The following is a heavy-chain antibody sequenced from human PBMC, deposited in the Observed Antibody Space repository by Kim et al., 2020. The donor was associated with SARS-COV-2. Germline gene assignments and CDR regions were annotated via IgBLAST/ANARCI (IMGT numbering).Heavy chain of an antibody. CDR3: AMYQLLYSGMDV. Sequence: RYSPSFQGQVTISADKSISTAYLQWSSLKASDTAMYYCAMYQLLYSGMDVWGQGTTVTVSS. D-gene: IGHD2-2*02. J-gene: IGHJ6*02. V-gene: IGHV5-51*01.